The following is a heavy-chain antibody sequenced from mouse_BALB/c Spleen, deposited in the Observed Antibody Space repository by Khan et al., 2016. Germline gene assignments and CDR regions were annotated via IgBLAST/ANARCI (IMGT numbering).Heavy chain of an antibody. CDR3: ARHGRLYSGNYNWYFDV. Sequence: EVELVESGGGLVKPGGSLKLSCAASGFAFSSYDMSWVRQTPEKRLEWVATISSGGSYTYYPDSVKGRFTISRDNARNTMYLQLSSLRSEDTAFFYCARHGRLYSGNYNWYFDVWGAGTTVTVSS. J-gene: IGHJ1*01. CDR1: GFAFSSYD. V-gene: IGHV5-9*02. D-gene: IGHD2-1*01. CDR2: ISSGGSYT.